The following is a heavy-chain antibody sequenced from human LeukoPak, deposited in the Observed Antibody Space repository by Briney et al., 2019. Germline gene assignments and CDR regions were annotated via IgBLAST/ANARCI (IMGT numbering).Heavy chain of an antibody. D-gene: IGHD5-12*01. CDR2: IYYSGST. Sequence: SETLSLTCTVSGGSISNKYWSWIRQPPGKGLEWIGYIYYSGSTNYNPSLKSRVTISVDTSKNQFSLKLSSVTAADTAVYYCARGDSGYDSPYYYYMDVWGKGTTVTVSS. J-gene: IGHJ6*03. CDR1: GGSISNKY. V-gene: IGHV4-59*01. CDR3: ARGDSGYDSPYYYYMDV.